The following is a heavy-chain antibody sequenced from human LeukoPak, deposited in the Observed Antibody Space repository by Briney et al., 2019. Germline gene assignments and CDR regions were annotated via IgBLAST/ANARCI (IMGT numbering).Heavy chain of an antibody. Sequence: SETLSLTCTVSGGSISGYYWSWIRQTPGKGLEWIGSIHYSGTTNYNPSLKSRLTISVDTSKNQFSLKLSSVTAADTAVYYCARGRDMVREMTRLPLYFDYWGLGTLVTVSS. CDR1: GGSISGYY. CDR3: ARGRDMVREMTRLPLYFDY. V-gene: IGHV4-59*01. CDR2: IHYSGTT. D-gene: IGHD3-10*01. J-gene: IGHJ4*02.